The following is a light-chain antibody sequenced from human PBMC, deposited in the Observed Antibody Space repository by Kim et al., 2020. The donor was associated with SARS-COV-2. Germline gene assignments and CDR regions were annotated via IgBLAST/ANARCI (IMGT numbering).Light chain of an antibody. CDR2: AAS. CDR1: QFINNH. Sequence: SVGDSITITCRASQFINNHLAWFQHKPGKAPKSLIYAASSLQSGVPSKFSGSGSGTDFTLTISSLQPVDSAIYYCQQYSTYPLITFGPGTRLEIK. J-gene: IGKJ5*01. CDR3: QQYSTYPLIT. V-gene: IGKV1-16*02.